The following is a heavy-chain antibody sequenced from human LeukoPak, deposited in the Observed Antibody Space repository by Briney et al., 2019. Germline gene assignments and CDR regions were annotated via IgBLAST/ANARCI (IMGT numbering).Heavy chain of an antibody. D-gene: IGHD5-24*01. V-gene: IGHV3-21*01. Sequence: GGSLRLSCAASGFTFSSYSMNWVRQAPGKGLEWVSSISSSSSYIYYADSVKGRFTISRDNAKNSLYLQMNSLRAEDTAVYYCARVGRGEWLQPYYYYYYMDVWGKGTTVTVSS. J-gene: IGHJ6*03. CDR1: GFTFSSYS. CDR2: ISSSSSYI. CDR3: ARVGRGEWLQPYYYYYYMDV.